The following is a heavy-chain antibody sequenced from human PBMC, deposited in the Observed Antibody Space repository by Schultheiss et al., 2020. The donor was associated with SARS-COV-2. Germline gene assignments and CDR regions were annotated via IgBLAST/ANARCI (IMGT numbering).Heavy chain of an antibody. CDR3: ARGTVADDAFDI. CDR2: IIPIFGTT. V-gene: IGHV1-69*13. J-gene: IGHJ3*02. CDR1: GGTFSRYA. Sequence: SVKVSCKASGGTFSRYAISWVRQAPGQGLEWMGGIIPIFGTTNYAQKFQGRVTITADESTSTAYMELSSLRSEDTAVYYCARGTVADDAFDIWGQGTMVTVSS. D-gene: IGHD6-19*01.